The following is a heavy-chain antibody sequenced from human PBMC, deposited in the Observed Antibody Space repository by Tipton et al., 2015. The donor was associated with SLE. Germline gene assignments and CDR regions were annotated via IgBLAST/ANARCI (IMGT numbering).Heavy chain of an antibody. CDR3: AAVAASRYYYGMDV. CDR2: IYTSGST. CDR1: GVSGGSGNFF. J-gene: IGHJ6*02. D-gene: IGHD2-15*01. Sequence: TLSLTCTVSGVSGGSGNFFWSWIRQPAGKGLEWIGYIYTSGSTNYNPALKSRVTISVDTSKNQFSLKLSSVTAADTAVYYCAAVAASRYYYGMDVWGQGTTVTVSS. V-gene: IGHV4-61*09.